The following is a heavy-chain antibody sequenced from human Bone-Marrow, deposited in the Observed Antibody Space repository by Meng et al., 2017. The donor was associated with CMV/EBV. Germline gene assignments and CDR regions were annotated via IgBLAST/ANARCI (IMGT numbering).Heavy chain of an antibody. CDR2: ISYDGSNK. J-gene: IGHJ6*02. D-gene: IGHD2-21*01. Sequence: GESLKISCAASGFTFSSYAMRWVRQAPGKGLEWVAVISYDGSNKYYADSVKGRFTISRDNSKNTLYLQMNSLRAEDTAVYYCARVVGYCGGDCYPLGMDVWGQGTTVTVSS. CDR1: GFTFSSYA. CDR3: ARVVGYCGGDCYPLGMDV. V-gene: IGHV3-30*04.